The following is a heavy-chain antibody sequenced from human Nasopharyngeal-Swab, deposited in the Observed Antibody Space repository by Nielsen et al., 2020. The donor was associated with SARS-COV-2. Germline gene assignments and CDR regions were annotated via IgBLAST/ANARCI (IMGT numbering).Heavy chain of an antibody. CDR2: ISYSGST. CDR1: GGSLSSYY. V-gene: IGHV4-59*08. J-gene: IGHJ4*02. CDR3: TRRTLSSSGYYFDY. D-gene: IGHD2-2*01. Sequence: GSLRLSCTVSGGSLSSYYWTWIRQPPGKGLECIGYISYSGSTNYNPSLKSRVTISVDTSKNQFSLKLSSVTAADTAVYYCTRRTLSSSGYYFDYWGQGTLVTVSS.